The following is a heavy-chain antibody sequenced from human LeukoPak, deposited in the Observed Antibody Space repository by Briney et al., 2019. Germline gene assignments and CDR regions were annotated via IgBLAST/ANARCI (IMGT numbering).Heavy chain of an antibody. V-gene: IGHV3-21*01. CDR1: GFTFSSYS. CDR3: ARAPTVLVGYCSSSSCQADY. J-gene: IGHJ4*02. CDR2: ISGDSRYI. D-gene: IGHD2-2*01. Sequence: GGSLRLSCAASGFTFSSYSMNWVRQAPGKGLEWVSAISGDSRYIYYADSVRGRFTISRDNAENSLYLQMNSLRVEDTAVYYCARAPTVLVGYCSSSSCQADYWSQGTLVTVSS.